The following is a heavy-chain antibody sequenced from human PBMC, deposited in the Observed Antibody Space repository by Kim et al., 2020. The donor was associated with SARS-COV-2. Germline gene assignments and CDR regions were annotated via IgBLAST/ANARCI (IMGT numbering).Heavy chain of an antibody. CDR3: ARKREWLPQYNWFDP. V-gene: IGHV4-39*07. Sequence: PSLKSRVTISVDTSKNQFSLKLSSVTAADTAVYYCARKREWLPQYNWFDPWGQGTLVTVSS. D-gene: IGHD5-12*01. J-gene: IGHJ5*02.